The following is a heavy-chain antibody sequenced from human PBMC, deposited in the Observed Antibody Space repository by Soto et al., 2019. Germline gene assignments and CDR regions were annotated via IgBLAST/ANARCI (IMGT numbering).Heavy chain of an antibody. Sequence: QVQLVESGGGVVQPGRSLRLSCAASGFTLSNYGMHWVRQAPGKGLEWVAVIWSGGSNKYYADSVKGRFTISRENSKNTLYLEMNSLRAEDTAVYYCARAVQYQNWLDPWGQGTLVTVSS. CDR2: IWSGGSNK. V-gene: IGHV3-33*01. CDR1: GFTLSNYG. CDR3: ARAVQYQNWLDP. J-gene: IGHJ5*02. D-gene: IGHD2-2*01.